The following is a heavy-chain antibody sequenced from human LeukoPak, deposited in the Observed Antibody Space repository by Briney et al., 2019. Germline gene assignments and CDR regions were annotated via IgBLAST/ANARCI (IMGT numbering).Heavy chain of an antibody. CDR3: ARDGIFGVVITDY. Sequence: GGSLRLSCAASGFTVSSNYMSWVRQAPGKGLEWVSSISSSSSYIYYADSVKGRFTISRDNAKNSLYLQMNSLRAEDTAVYYCARDGIFGVVITDYWGQGTLVTVSS. D-gene: IGHD3-3*01. V-gene: IGHV3-21*01. J-gene: IGHJ4*02. CDR2: ISSSSSYI. CDR1: GFTVSSNY.